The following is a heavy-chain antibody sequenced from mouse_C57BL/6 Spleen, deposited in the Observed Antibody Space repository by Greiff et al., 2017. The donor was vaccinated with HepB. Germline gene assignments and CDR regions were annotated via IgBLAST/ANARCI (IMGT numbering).Heavy chain of an antibody. CDR3: ARGTYDGYYDDY. Sequence: VQLKESGPGLVKPSQSLSLTCSVTGYSITSGYYWNWIRQFPGNKLEWMGYISYDGSNNYNPSLKNRISITRDTSKNQFFLKLNSVTTEDTATYYCARGTYDGYYDDYWGQGTTLTVSS. CDR2: ISYDGSN. CDR1: GYSITSGYY. V-gene: IGHV3-6*01. J-gene: IGHJ2*01. D-gene: IGHD2-3*01.